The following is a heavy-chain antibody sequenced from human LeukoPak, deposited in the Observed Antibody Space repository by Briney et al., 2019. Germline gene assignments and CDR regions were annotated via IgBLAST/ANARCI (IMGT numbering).Heavy chain of an antibody. CDR2: INHSGST. CDR1: GGSISSSNW. D-gene: IGHD3-16*02. J-gene: IGHJ4*02. Sequence: RSSETLSLTCAVSGGSISSSNWWSWVRQPPGKGLEWIGEINHSGSTNYNPSLKSRVTISVDTSKNQFSLKLSSVTAADTAVYYCAREVGYDYVWGSYRQIRYFDYWGQGTLVTVSS. V-gene: IGHV4-4*02. CDR3: AREVGYDYVWGSYRQIRYFDY.